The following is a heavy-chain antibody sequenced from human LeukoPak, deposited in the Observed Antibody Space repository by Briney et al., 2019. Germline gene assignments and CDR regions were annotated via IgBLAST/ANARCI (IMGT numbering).Heavy chain of an antibody. CDR1: GFTFSSHE. D-gene: IGHD6-13*01. CDR2: ISSTGRTI. V-gene: IGHV3-48*03. J-gene: IGHJ5*02. CDR3: AREAVAAAGARSNWFDP. Sequence: GGSLSLSCAASGFTFSSHEMNWVRQAPGKGLEWIAYISSTGRTIYYADSVKGRFAISRDNAKGSVYLQMNRLGDEDTAVYYCAREAVAAAGARSNWFDPWGRGTLVTVSS.